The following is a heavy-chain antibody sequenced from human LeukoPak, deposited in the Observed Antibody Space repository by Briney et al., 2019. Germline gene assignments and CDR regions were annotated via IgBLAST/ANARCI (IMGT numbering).Heavy chain of an antibody. Sequence: SETLSLTCTVSGGSISSYYWSWIRQPPGKGLEWIGYIYYSGSTNYNPSLKSRVTISVDTSKNQFSLKLSSVTAADTAVYYCARKVAVAAGAVNDAFDIWGQGTMVTVSS. V-gene: IGHV4-59*01. CDR3: ARKVAVAAGAVNDAFDI. J-gene: IGHJ3*02. CDR1: GGSISSYY. D-gene: IGHD6-19*01. CDR2: IYYSGST.